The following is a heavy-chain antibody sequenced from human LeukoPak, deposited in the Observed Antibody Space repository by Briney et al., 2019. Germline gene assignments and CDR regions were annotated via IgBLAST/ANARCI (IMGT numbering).Heavy chain of an antibody. D-gene: IGHD2-15*01. CDR2: IYNSGST. Sequence: PSETLSLICTVSGGPISSYHWSWLRQPAGKGLEWIGHIYNSGSTNHNPSLKSRVTMSVDPCKNQSSLKLSSVTAANTGVYYCAREHCTGGSCYSPYYCFMDVWGQGTTVTVSS. CDR1: GGPISSYH. J-gene: IGHJ6*02. CDR3: AREHCTGGSCYSPYYCFMDV. V-gene: IGHV4-4*07.